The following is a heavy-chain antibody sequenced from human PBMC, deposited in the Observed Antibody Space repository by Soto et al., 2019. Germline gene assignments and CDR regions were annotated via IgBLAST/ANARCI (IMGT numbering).Heavy chain of an antibody. J-gene: IGHJ6*02. Sequence: GGSLRLSCAASGFTFSSYGMHWVRQAPGKGLEWVAVIWYDGSNKYYADSVKGRFTISRDNSKNTLYLQMNSLRAEDTAVYYCARDSVYYDFWSGYPKPYYYYGMDVWGQGTTVTVSS. CDR3: ARDSVYYDFWSGYPKPYYYYGMDV. CDR1: GFTFSSYG. CDR2: IWYDGSNK. D-gene: IGHD3-3*01. V-gene: IGHV3-33*01.